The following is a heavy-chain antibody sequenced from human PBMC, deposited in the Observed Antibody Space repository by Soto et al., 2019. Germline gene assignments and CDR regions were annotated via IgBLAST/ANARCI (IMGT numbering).Heavy chain of an antibody. V-gene: IGHV3-23*01. D-gene: IGHD3-10*01. Sequence: GGSLRLSCTASGFTFSDYAMTWVRQAPGKGMEWVSTISGGSSVTYYGDSVKGRFTISRDNAKKTLFLQLNRLSAEDTATYYCAKVLSKNYYYPFDFWGQGTQVTVSS. CDR2: ISGGSSVT. CDR1: GFTFSDYA. CDR3: AKVLSKNYYYPFDF. J-gene: IGHJ4*02.